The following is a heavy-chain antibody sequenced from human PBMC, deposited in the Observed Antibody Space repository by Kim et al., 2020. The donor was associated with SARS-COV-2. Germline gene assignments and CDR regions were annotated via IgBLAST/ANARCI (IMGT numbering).Heavy chain of an antibody. J-gene: IGHJ4*02. D-gene: IGHD3-10*01. Sequence: SVKGRFTISRDNSKNTLYLQMNSLRAEDTAVYYCAKEGENGSGSYYDFDYWGQGTLVTVSS. V-gene: IGHV3-30*02. CDR3: AKEGENGSGSYYDFDY.